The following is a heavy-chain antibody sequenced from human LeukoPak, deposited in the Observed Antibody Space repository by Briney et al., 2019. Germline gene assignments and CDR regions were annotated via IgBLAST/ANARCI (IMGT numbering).Heavy chain of an antibody. Sequence: ASVKVSCKASGHTFTSYDINWVRQATGQGLEWMGWMNPNSGNTGYAQKFQGRVTITRNTSISTAYMELSSLRSEDTAVYYCARDRGYYDYIWGSYRHNDYWGQGTLVTVSS. CDR2: MNPNSGNT. V-gene: IGHV1-8*03. CDR1: GHTFTSYD. CDR3: ARDRGYYDYIWGSYRHNDY. J-gene: IGHJ4*02. D-gene: IGHD3-16*02.